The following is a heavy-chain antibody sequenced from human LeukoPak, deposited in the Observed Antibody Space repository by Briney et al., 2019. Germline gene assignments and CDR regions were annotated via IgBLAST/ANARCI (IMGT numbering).Heavy chain of an antibody. CDR1: GGSFSGYY. CDR3: ARKPSGSYYTGAFDI. Sequence: SETLSLTCAVYGGSFSGYYWSWIRQPPGKGLEWIGEINHSGSTNYNPSLKSRVTMSVDTSKNQFSLKLSSVTAADTAVYYCARKPSGSYYTGAFDIWGQGTLVTVSS. D-gene: IGHD1-26*01. V-gene: IGHV4-34*01. J-gene: IGHJ3*02. CDR2: INHSGST.